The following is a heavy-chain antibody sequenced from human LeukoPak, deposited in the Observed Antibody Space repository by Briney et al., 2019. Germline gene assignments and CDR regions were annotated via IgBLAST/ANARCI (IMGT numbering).Heavy chain of an antibody. CDR1: GGSVSSYY. V-gene: IGHV4-59*02. CDR2: KYNSGST. Sequence: SETLSLTCTVSGGSVSSYYWSWIRQPPGKGLEWIGYKYNSGSTNYNPSLKSRVTISVDTSKNQFSLKLSSVTAADTAVYYCARELRSGGWDNWFDPWGQGTLVTVSS. J-gene: IGHJ5*02. D-gene: IGHD2-15*01. CDR3: ARELRSGGWDNWFDP.